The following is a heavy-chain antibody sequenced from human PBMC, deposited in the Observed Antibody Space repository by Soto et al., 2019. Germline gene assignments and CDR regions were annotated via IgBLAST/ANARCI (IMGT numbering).Heavy chain of an antibody. J-gene: IGHJ3*02. Sequence: PSETLSLTCTVSGGSISSGGYYWSWSRQHPGKGLEWIGYIYYSGSTYYNPSLKRRVTISVDTSKNQFSLKLSSVTAADTAVYYCACITIFGVVNAFDIWGQGTMVTVSS. V-gene: IGHV4-31*03. CDR1: GGSISSGGYY. CDR3: ACITIFGVVNAFDI. D-gene: IGHD3-3*01. CDR2: IYYSGST.